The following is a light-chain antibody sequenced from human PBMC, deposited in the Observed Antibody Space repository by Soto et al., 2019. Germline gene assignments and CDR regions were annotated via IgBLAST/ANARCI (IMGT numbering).Light chain of an antibody. J-gene: IGKJ3*01. CDR1: QSVDTY. Sequence: LTQSPAILSLSPGERATLSCTASQSVDTYIAWYQQRPGQPPRLLIHDTSNRASGVPARFRGSGSGTDFTLTSASLEPEDFAVYFCQQRRNWVSFGPGTRLD. V-gene: IGKV3-11*01. CDR2: DTS. CDR3: QQRRNWVS.